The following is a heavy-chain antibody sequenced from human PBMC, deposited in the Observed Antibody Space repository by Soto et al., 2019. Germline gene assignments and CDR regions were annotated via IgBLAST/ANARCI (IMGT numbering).Heavy chain of an antibody. CDR2: IYHSGNT. V-gene: IGHV4-4*02. CDR3: ARVVGGYYYGMDV. J-gene: IGHJ6*02. D-gene: IGHD2-2*01. CDR1: GGSISSSNW. Sequence: QVQLQESGPGLVKPSGTLSLTCAVSGGSISSSNWWSWVRQPPGKRLECIEEIYHSGNTNYNPSPKSRVTISVDKSKNQFSLELSSVTAADTAVYYCARVVGGYYYGMDVWGQGTTVTVSS.